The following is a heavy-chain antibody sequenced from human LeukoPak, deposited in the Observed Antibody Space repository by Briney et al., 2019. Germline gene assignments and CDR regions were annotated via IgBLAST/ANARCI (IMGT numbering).Heavy chain of an antibody. Sequence: GRSLRLSCAASGFTFSSYAMHWVRQAPGKGLEWVAVISYDGSNKYYADSVKGRFTISRDNSKNTLYLQMNSLRAEDTAVYYCARDQKRGVVVMDAFDIWGQGTMVTVSS. D-gene: IGHD2-15*01. CDR1: GFTFSSYA. J-gene: IGHJ3*02. CDR2: ISYDGSNK. CDR3: ARDQKRGVVVMDAFDI. V-gene: IGHV3-30-3*01.